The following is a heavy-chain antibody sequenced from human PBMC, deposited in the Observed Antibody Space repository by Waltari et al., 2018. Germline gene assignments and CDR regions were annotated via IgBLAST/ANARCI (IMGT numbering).Heavy chain of an antibody. CDR2: IYHSGST. D-gene: IGHD6-13*01. CDR1: GYSISSGSY. V-gene: IGHV4-38-2*01. CDR3: AISPYSSSWYTNGNWFDP. Sequence: QVQLQESGPGLVKPSETLSLTCAVSGYSISSGSYWGWIRQPPGKGLEWIGSIYHSGSTYYNPSLKSRVTISVDTSKNQFSLKLSSVTAADTAVYYCAISPYSSSWYTNGNWFDPWGQGTLVTVSS. J-gene: IGHJ5*02.